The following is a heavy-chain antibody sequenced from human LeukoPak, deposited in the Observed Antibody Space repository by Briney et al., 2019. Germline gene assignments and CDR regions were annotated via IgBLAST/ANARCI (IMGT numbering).Heavy chain of an antibody. V-gene: IGHV4-31*03. CDR1: GGSISSGGSY. CDR3: ARDGGATRGPITKVRVFIIDHWFDP. D-gene: IGHD3-10*01. Sequence: SETLSLTCTVSGGSISSGGSYWSWIRQHPGKGLEWMGYFYYSGSTYYNPSLKSRVTISVDTSKSQFYLKLGYVTAADTAVYDWARDGGATRGPITKVRVFIIDHWFDPGGQRTLVTVSS. J-gene: IGHJ5*02. CDR2: FYYSGST.